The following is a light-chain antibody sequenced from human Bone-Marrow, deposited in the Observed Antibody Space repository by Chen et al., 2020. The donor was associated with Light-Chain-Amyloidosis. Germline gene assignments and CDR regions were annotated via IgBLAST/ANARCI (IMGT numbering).Light chain of an antibody. Sequence: SYVLTQPSSVSVAPGQTAKIACGGNHIGSTSVHWYQQTPGQAPLLFVYDNSDRPSGIPELLTGSNSGNTATLPVSRVEAGDEADYYCQVWERSSDRPVFGGGTKLTVL. CDR3: QVWERSSDRPV. J-gene: IGLJ3*02. CDR1: HIGSTS. CDR2: DNS. V-gene: IGLV3-21*02.